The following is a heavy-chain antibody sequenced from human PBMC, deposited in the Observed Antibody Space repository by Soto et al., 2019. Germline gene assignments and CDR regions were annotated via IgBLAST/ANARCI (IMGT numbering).Heavy chain of an antibody. D-gene: IGHD3-16*01. J-gene: IGHJ4*02. V-gene: IGHV4-39*01. Sequence: PSETLSLTCSVSSGSFTKRSYYWGWIRQAPGGGLEWIGSIYVYDTVSTVSTHYNPSLKSRVTISVDTSKSQFSLKMSSVTAADTAMYYCARQGGAAPNKRIIAPEYWGQGTLVTVSS. CDR1: SGSFTKRSYY. CDR2: IYVYDTVSTVST. CDR3: ARQGGAAPNKRIIAPEY.